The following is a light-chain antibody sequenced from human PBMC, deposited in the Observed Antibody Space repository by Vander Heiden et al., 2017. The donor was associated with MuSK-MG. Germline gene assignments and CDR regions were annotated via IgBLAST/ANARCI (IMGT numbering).Light chain of an antibody. V-gene: IGKV3-15*01. CDR1: QSVSGS. J-gene: IGKJ1*01. CDR2: DAS. CDR3: QQYKNWPPLT. Sequence: EIVMTQSPATLSVSPGERATLSCRASQSVSGSLAWYQQKPGQAPRLLIYDASTRATGIPARFSGSGSGTEFTLTISSLQSEDFAVYYCQQYKNWPPLTFGQGTKVEIK.